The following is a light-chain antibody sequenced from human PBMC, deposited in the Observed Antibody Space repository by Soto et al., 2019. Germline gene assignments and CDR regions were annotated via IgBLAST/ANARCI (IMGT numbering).Light chain of an antibody. J-gene: IGLJ1*01. CDR1: SSDVGGYNY. CDR3: SSYTSSSPLV. Sequence: QSALTQPASVSGSPGQSITISCTGTSSDVGGYNYVSWYQQHQGKAPKLRIYEVSNRPSGVSTRFSGSKSGTTASLAISGLQAEDEADSYCSSYTSSSPLVFGTGTKVTVL. V-gene: IGLV2-14*01. CDR2: EVS.